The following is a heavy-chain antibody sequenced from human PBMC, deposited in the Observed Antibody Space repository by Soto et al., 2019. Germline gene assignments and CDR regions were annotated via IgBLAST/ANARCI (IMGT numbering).Heavy chain of an antibody. J-gene: IGHJ4*02. Sequence: GXSVEVSCKVSGYTLTEVSMHWVRQAPGKGLEWMGGFYPEDGETIYAQKFQGRVTMTEDTSTDTAYMELSSLRSEDTAVYYCATLGYYDILTGYWVTPGKYYFDYWGQGTLVTVSS. CDR1: GYTLTEVS. CDR3: ATLGYYDILTGYWVTPGKYYFDY. V-gene: IGHV1-24*01. CDR2: FYPEDGET. D-gene: IGHD3-9*01.